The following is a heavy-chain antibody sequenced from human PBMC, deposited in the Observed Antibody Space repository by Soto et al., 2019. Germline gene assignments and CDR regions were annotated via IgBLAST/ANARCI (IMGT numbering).Heavy chain of an antibody. CDR3: ARDKGDPYYYYGMDV. CDR1: CYAFSSYG. V-gene: IGHV1-18*04. J-gene: IGHJ6*02. CDR2: ISAYNGNT. Sequence: SVKVSFKASCYAFSSYGISWVRQAPGQGLEWMGWISAYNGNTNYAQKLQGRVTMTTDTSTSTAYMELRSLRSDDTAVYYCARDKGDPYYYYGMDVWGQGTTVTVSS. D-gene: IGHD1-26*01.